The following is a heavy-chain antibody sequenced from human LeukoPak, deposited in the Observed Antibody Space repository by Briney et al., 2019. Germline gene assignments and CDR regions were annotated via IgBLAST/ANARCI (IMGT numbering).Heavy chain of an antibody. CDR2: IDHSGST. V-gene: IGHV4-34*01. D-gene: IGHD5-12*01. CDR3: ARGARTPSGYGSRTAGRANWFDP. J-gene: IGHJ5*02. Sequence: SETLSLTCAVYGGSFSGYYWSWIRQPPGKGLEWIGEIDHSGSTNYNPSLKSRVTISVDTSKNQFSLKLSSVTAADTAVYYCARGARTPSGYGSRTAGRANWFDPWGQGTLVTVSS. CDR1: GGSFSGYY.